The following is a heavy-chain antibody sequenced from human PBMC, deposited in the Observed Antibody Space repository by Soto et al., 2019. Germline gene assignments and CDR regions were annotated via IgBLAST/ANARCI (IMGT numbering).Heavy chain of an antibody. D-gene: IGHD2-15*01. CDR1: GFTFSSYA. CDR3: AKDATPGNIVVVVAATLHDRNPLNWFDP. V-gene: IGHV3-23*01. J-gene: IGHJ5*02. CDR2: ISGSGGST. Sequence: GGSLRLSCAASGFTFSSYAMSWVRQAPGKGLEWVSAISGSGGSTYYADSVKGRFTISRDNSKNTLYLQMNSLRAEDTAVYYCAKDATPGNIVVVVAATLHDRNPLNWFDPWGQGTLVTVSS.